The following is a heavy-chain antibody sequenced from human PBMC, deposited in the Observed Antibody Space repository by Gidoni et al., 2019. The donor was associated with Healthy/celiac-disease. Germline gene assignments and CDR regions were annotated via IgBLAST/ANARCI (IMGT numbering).Heavy chain of an antibody. J-gene: IGHJ6*02. CDR1: GFPFSSSS. D-gene: IGHD6-13*01. V-gene: IGHV3-48*02. CDR2: ISSSSSTI. Sequence: EVQLVESGGGLVQPGGSLILSCAASGFPFSSSSMNWVRQAPGKGLEWVSYISSSSSTIYYADAVKGRFTISRDNAKNSLYLKMNSLRDEDTAVYYCAREMVAAAATYYYYYGMDVWGQGTTVTVSS. CDR3: AREMVAAAATYYYYYGMDV.